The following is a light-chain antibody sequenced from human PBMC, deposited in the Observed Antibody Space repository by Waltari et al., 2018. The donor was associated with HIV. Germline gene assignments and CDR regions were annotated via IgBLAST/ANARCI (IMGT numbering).Light chain of an antibody. CDR1: QSVTSNS. CDR2: GAS. Sequence: EIVLTQSPGTLSLSPGERATLSGRASQSVTSNSLAWFQQKPGQAPSLLIYGASSRATGTPDRFSAGGSGTDFTLTISGLKPEDFAVYFCHQYGSSPWTFGQGAKVEIK. V-gene: IGKV3-20*01. J-gene: IGKJ1*01. CDR3: HQYGSSPWT.